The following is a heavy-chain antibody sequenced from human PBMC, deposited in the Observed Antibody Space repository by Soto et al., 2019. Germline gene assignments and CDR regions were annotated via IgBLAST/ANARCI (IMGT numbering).Heavy chain of an antibody. J-gene: IGHJ4*02. CDR2: ISGSGGST. Sequence: EVQLLESGGGLVQPGGSLRLSCAASGFTFSSYAMSWVRQAPGKGLEWVSAISGSGGSTYYADSVKGRFTSSRDNSKNTLYLQMNILRAEDTAVYYCAKDDGWNKQFDYWGQGTLVTVSS. V-gene: IGHV3-23*01. D-gene: IGHD1-1*01. CDR3: AKDDGWNKQFDY. CDR1: GFTFSSYA.